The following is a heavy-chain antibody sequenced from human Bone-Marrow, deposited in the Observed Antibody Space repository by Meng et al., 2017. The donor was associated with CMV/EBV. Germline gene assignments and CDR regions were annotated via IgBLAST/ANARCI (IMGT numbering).Heavy chain of an antibody. CDR2: FYYTGTT. Sequence: SETLSLTCTVSGGSISTSYWSWIRQPPGKGLEWIGYFYYTGTTNYNPSLKSRVTISVDSSKNQFSLKLSSVTAADTAVYYCASFRYNWNFDYWGQGTLVTVSS. CDR1: GGSISTSY. J-gene: IGHJ4*02. CDR3: ASFRYNWNFDY. D-gene: IGHD1-20*01. V-gene: IGHV4-59*01.